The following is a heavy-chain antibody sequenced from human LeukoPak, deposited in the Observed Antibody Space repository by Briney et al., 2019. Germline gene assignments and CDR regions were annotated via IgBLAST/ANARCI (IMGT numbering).Heavy chain of an antibody. Sequence: GGSLRLSCAASGFTFSSYAMSWVRQDPGRGLEWVSAISGSGGYTWYADSMKGRFTISRDNSKNTLYLQMNSLKTEDTAVYYCTKISDGSSRHFDHWGQGILVTVSS. CDR2: ISGSGGYT. CDR3: TKISDGSSRHFDH. J-gene: IGHJ4*02. CDR1: GFTFSSYA. D-gene: IGHD1-26*01. V-gene: IGHV3-23*01.